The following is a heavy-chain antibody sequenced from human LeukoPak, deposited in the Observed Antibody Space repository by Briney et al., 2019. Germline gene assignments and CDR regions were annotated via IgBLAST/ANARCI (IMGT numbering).Heavy chain of an antibody. D-gene: IGHD5-18*01. CDR1: GGSISSGGYS. Sequence: RASQTLSLTCAVSGGSISSGGYSWSWIRQPPGKGLEWIGYIYHSGSTYYNPSLKSRVTISVDRSKNQFSLKLSSVTAADTAVYYCVVSLGYSYGYDYWGQGTLVTVSS. J-gene: IGHJ4*02. CDR2: IYHSGST. V-gene: IGHV4-30-2*01. CDR3: VVSLGYSYGYDY.